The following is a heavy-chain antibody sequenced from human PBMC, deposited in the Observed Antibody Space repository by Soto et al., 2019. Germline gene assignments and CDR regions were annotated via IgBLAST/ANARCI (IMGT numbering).Heavy chain of an antibody. J-gene: IGHJ5*02. Sequence: EVQLVASGGGLVQPGRSLRLSCAASGFTFDDYAMHWVRQAPGKGLEWVSGISWNSGSIGYADSVKGRFTISRDNAKNSLYLQMNSLRAEDTALYYCAKGLRLWYNWFDPWGQGTLVTVSS. CDR1: GFTFDDYA. V-gene: IGHV3-9*01. CDR2: ISWNSGSI. CDR3: AKGLRLWYNWFDP. D-gene: IGHD6-25*01.